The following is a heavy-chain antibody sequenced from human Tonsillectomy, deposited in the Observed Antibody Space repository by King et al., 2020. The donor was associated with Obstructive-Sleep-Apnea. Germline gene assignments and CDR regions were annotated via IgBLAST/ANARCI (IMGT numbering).Heavy chain of an antibody. CDR2: IHWDDDK. CDR1: GFSLSTRGVA. J-gene: IGHJ4*02. V-gene: IGHV2-5*02. CDR3: ARRYVATTGTWCVAC. Sequence: TLKESGPALVKPTQTLTLTCTFSGFSLSTRGVAVGWIRQPPGKALEWLALIHWDDDKHYSPSLKNRLTITKDTSENQVVLTMTNMDPVDTATYYCARRYVATTGTWCVACGGQGTLVTVCS. D-gene: IGHD1-1*01.